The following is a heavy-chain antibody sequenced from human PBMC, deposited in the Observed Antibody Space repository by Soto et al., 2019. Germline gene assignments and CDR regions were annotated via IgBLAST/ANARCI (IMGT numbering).Heavy chain of an antibody. CDR2: ISSNGVGT. CDR3: ARREQSDYYYMDV. Sequence: EVQLVESGGGLVQPGGPLSFSCAASGFTFSNYAMDWVRQAPGKVLEYVSGISSNGVGTYYANSVKDRFTISRDNSKNTLYLQMGSLRAEDMAVYYCARREQSDYYYMDVWGKGTSVTVSS. CDR1: GFTFSNYA. J-gene: IGHJ6*03. D-gene: IGHD6-19*01. V-gene: IGHV3-64*01.